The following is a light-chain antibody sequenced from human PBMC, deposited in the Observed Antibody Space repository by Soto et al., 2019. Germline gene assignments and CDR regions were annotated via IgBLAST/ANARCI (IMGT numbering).Light chain of an antibody. Sequence: DITMTQSPSPLSGSVGDRVTITCRSSQTISSWLAWYQQKPGKAPKLMIYNASTLKSGVPSRFSGSGSGTEFTLTISSLQPDDVATYYCQHYNSYSEAFGQGTKVDIK. CDR3: QHYNSYSEA. V-gene: IGKV1-5*03. CDR1: QTISSW. CDR2: NAS. J-gene: IGKJ1*01.